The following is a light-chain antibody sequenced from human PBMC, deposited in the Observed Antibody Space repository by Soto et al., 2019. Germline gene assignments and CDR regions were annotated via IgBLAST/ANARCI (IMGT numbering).Light chain of an antibody. V-gene: IGKV1-39*01. CDR3: QQSYNVPVT. Sequence: DIQMTQSPSSLSAPVGDSVTISCRASQSISTYLNWYQQKPGKAPKLLIYGASSLQSGVPSRFSGSGSGTDFTLTISSLQPEDSATYYCQQSYNVPVTFGQGTKVETK. CDR1: QSISTY. CDR2: GAS. J-gene: IGKJ2*01.